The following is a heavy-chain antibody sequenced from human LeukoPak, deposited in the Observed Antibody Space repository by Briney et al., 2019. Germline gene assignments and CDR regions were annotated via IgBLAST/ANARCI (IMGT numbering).Heavy chain of an antibody. J-gene: IGHJ5*02. CDR3: GIGRKFDWLLCHH. D-gene: IGHD3-9*01. Sequence: ASVKVSCKVSGYTLTELSMHWARQAPGKGLEWMGRFDPEDGETIYAQKFQGRVTMTEDTSTNTAYMELSSLRSEDTAVYYCGIGRKFDWLLCHHWGQGTLVTVSS. CDR2: FDPEDGET. CDR1: GYTLTELS. V-gene: IGHV1-24*01.